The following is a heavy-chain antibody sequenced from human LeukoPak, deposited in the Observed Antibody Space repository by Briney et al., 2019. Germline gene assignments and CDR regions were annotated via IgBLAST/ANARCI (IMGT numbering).Heavy chain of an antibody. CDR3: ARFSLSSGWYSFDY. CDR2: ISAYNGNT. Sequence: GASVKVSCKASGGTFSSYGISWVRQAPGQGLEWMGWISAYNGNTNYAQKLQGRVTMTTDTSTSTAYMELRSLRSDDTAVYYCARFSLSSGWYSFDYWGQGTLVTVSS. CDR1: GGTFSSYG. D-gene: IGHD6-19*01. V-gene: IGHV1-18*01. J-gene: IGHJ4*02.